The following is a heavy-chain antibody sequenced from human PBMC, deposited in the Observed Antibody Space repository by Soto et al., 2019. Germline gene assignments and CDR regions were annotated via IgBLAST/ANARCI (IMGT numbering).Heavy chain of an antibody. J-gene: IGHJ5*02. CDR1: GGAINSYY. CDR3: VRDGTKTLRDWFDP. CDR2: IYSSGST. V-gene: IGHV4-4*07. D-gene: IGHD1-1*01. Sequence: PSETLSLTCTVSGGAINSYYWTWIRQPAGKGLEWIGRIYSSGSTKYNPSLQSRVTMSLDTSKKQFSLKLRSVTAADTAVYYCVRDGTKTLRDWFDPWGQGISVTVSS.